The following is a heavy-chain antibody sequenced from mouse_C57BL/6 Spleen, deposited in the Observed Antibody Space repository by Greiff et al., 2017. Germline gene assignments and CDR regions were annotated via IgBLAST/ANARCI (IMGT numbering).Heavy chain of an antibody. CDR2: IDPSDSET. V-gene: IGHV1-52*01. Sequence: QVHVKQPGAELVRPGSSVKLSCKASGYTFTSYWMHWVKQRPIQGLEWIGNIDPSDSETHYNQKFKDKATLTVDKSSSTAYMQLSSLTSEDSAVYYCARGLMMGYGNLHYYAMDYWGQGTAVTVSS. J-gene: IGHJ4*01. CDR1: GYTFTSYW. CDR3: ARGLMMGYGNLHYYAMDY. D-gene: IGHD2-1*01.